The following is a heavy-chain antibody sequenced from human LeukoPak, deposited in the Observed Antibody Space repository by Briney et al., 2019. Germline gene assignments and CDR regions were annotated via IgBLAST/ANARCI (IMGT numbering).Heavy chain of an antibody. D-gene: IGHD1-1*01. Sequence: GGSLTLSCVASGFNFNNYDLHWVRQAPGKGPEWVAFIKFHGHETFYADSVEGRFTFSRDNSRNTVYLQMNSLRSEDTAVYYCAREAPICRNADCRTGFDYWGQGTLVAVSS. J-gene: IGHJ4*02. CDR1: GFNFNNYD. V-gene: IGHV3-30*02. CDR3: AREAPICRNADCRTGFDY. CDR2: IKFHGHET.